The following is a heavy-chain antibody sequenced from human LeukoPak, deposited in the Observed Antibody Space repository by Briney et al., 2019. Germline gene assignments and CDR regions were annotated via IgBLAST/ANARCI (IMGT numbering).Heavy chain of an antibody. Sequence: SVKVSCKASGGTFSSYAISWVRQAPGQGLEWMGGIIPIFGTANYAQKFQGRVTITADESTSTAYMELSSLRSEDTAVYYCARDFARNYDILTGPFDPWGQGTLVTVSS. CDR3: ARDFARNYDILTGPFDP. CDR1: GGTFSSYA. J-gene: IGHJ5*02. V-gene: IGHV1-69*01. CDR2: IIPIFGTA. D-gene: IGHD3-9*01.